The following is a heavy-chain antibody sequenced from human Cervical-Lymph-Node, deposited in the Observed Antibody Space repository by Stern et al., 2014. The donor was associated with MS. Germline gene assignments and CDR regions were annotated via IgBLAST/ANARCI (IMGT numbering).Heavy chain of an antibody. J-gene: IGHJ4*02. V-gene: IGHV3-30*03. Sequence: VQLVESGGTVVQPGRSLRLSCAASGFSFSSYGMHWVRQAPGKGLAWGAVISSDGSNQYYADSVKGRLTISRDNSKNTLYLQMNSLRAEDTAVYYCARDRGMLVVVTYSLDYWGQGTLVTVSS. CDR3: ARDRGMLVVVTYSLDY. CDR1: GFSFSSYG. D-gene: IGHD3-22*01. CDR2: ISSDGSNQ.